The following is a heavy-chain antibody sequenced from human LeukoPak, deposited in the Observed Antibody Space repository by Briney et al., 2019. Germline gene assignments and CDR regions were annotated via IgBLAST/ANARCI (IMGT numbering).Heavy chain of an antibody. V-gene: IGHV1-69*05. CDR3: ARVLGYYNYMDV. D-gene: IGHD3-16*01. CDR2: IIPIFGTA. Sequence: GASVKVSCKASGGTFSSYAISWVRQAPGQGLEWMGGIIPIFGTANYAQKFQGRVTITTDESTSTAYMELSSLRSEDTAVYYCARVLGYYNYMDVWGKGTTVTVSS. CDR1: GGTFSSYA. J-gene: IGHJ6*03.